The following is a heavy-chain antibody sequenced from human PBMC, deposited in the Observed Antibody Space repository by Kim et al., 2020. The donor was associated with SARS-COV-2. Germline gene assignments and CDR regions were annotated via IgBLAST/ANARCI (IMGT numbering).Heavy chain of an antibody. CDR2: IYYSGST. Sequence: SETLSLTCTVSGGSISSSSYYWGWIRQPPGKGLEWIGSIYYSGSTYYNPSLKSRVTISVDTSKNQFSLKLSSVTAADTAVYYCARHGSPTYYDFWSGVGTEGDYYYMDVWGKGTTVTVSS. CDR1: GGSISSSSYY. V-gene: IGHV4-39*01. D-gene: IGHD3-3*01. CDR3: ARHGSPTYYDFWSGVGTEGDYYYMDV. J-gene: IGHJ6*03.